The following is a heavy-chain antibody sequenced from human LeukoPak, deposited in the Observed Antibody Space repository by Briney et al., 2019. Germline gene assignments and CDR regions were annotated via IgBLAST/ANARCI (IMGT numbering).Heavy chain of an antibody. Sequence: SETLSLTCTVSGYSISSGYYWGWIRQPPGKGLEWIGSIYHSGSTYYNPSLESRVTISVDTSKNQFSLKLSSVTAADTAVYYCARDLSMGWWLRFFDYWGQGTLVTVSS. CDR1: GYSISSGYY. CDR2: IYHSGST. J-gene: IGHJ4*02. D-gene: IGHD5-12*01. CDR3: ARDLSMGWWLRFFDY. V-gene: IGHV4-38-2*02.